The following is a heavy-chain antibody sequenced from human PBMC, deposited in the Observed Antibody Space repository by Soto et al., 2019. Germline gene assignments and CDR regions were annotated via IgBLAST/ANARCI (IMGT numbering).Heavy chain of an antibody. V-gene: IGHV1-3*01. J-gene: IGHJ4*02. CDR1: GYTFTSYA. Sequence: QVQLVQSGAEVKKPGASVKVSCKASGYTFTSYAMHWVRQAPGQRLEWMGWINAGNGNTKYSQKFQGRVTITRDTSASTAYMELSSLRSEDTAVYYCARAGIVGASFDYWGQGTLVTVYS. CDR2: INAGNGNT. D-gene: IGHD1-26*01. CDR3: ARAGIVGASFDY.